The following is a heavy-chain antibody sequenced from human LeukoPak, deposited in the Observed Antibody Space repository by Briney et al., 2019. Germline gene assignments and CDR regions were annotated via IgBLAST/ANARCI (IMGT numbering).Heavy chain of an antibody. D-gene: IGHD3-10*01. V-gene: IGHV4-30-4*01. CDR3: ARAEVRGVINN. J-gene: IGHJ4*02. Sequence: SETLSLTCTVSGGSISSGDYYWSWIRQPPGKGLEWIGYIYYSGSTYYNPSLKSRVTISVNTSKNQFSLKLSSVTAADTAVYYCARAEVRGVINNWGQGTLVTVSS. CDR1: GGSISSGDYY. CDR2: IYYSGST.